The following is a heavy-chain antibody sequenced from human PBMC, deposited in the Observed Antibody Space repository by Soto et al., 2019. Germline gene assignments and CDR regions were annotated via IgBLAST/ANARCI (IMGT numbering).Heavy chain of an antibody. D-gene: IGHD2-2*01. V-gene: IGHV4-59*11. CDR3: AALGFCSGTGCFGAWAGNYETDV. J-gene: IGHJ6*02. CDR1: NGSISRHY. CDR2: KFYSGVT. Sequence: SETLSLTCTVSNGSISRHYWSWIRQTPGKGLEWIGYKFYSGVTNYSPSLKSRVTISIDTSKNQFSLRLSSVTAADTAVYYCAALGFCSGTGCFGAWAGNYETDVWGQGTTVTVSS.